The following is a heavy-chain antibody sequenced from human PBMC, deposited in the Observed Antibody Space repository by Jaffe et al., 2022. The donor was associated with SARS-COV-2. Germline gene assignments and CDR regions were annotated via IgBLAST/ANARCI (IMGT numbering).Heavy chain of an antibody. V-gene: IGHV4-34*01. D-gene: IGHD4-17*01. CDR2: INHSGST. Sequence: QVQLQQWGAGLLKPSETLSLTCAVYGGSFSGYYWSWIRQPPGKGLEWIGEINHSGSTNYNPSLKSRVTISVDTSKNQFSLKLSSVTAADTAVYYCAKLAGYPDYGDYDDNYYYYGMDVWGQGTTVTVSS. CDR3: AKLAGYPDYGDYDDNYYYYGMDV. CDR1: GGSFSGYY. J-gene: IGHJ6*02.